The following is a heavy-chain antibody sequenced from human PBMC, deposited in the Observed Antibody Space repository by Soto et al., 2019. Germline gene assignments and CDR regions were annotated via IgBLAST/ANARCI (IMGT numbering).Heavy chain of an antibody. CDR1: GFTFSSYG. V-gene: IGHV3-30*03. Sequence: QVQLVESGGGVVQPGRSLRLSCAASGFTFSSYGMHWVRQAPGKGLEWVAVISYDGSNKYYADSVKGRFTISRDNSKNTLYLQMNSLRAEDTAVYYCAIRGDLGELSLLDYWGQGTLVTVSS. CDR2: ISYDGSNK. J-gene: IGHJ4*02. CDR3: AIRGDLGELSLLDY. D-gene: IGHD3-16*02.